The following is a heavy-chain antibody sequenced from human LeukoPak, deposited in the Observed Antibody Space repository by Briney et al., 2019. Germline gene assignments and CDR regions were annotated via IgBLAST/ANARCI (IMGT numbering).Heavy chain of an antibody. CDR2: INHSGST. J-gene: IGHJ4*02. Sequence: SETLSLTCAVYGGSFSGYYWSWIRQPPGKGLEWIGEINHSGSTNYNPSLKSRVTISVDASKNQFSLKLSSVTAADTAVYYCARGGELWRLFDYWGQGTLVTVSS. D-gene: IGHD3-10*01. CDR1: GGSFSGYY. CDR3: ARGGELWRLFDY. V-gene: IGHV4-34*01.